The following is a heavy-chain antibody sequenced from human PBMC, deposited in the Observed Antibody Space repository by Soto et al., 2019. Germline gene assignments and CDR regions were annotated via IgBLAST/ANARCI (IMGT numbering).Heavy chain of an antibody. J-gene: IGHJ4*02. CDR2: INSDGRST. CDR3: AKKWNDVSPFDY. V-gene: IGHV3-74*01. D-gene: IGHD1-1*01. Sequence: GGSLRLSCAATGFTFSSYWMHWVRQAPGKGLVWVSRINSDGRSTSYADSVQGRFTISRDNTKNTLYLQMNSLRAEDTAVYYCAKKWNDVSPFDYWGLGTLVTVSS. CDR1: GFTFSSYW.